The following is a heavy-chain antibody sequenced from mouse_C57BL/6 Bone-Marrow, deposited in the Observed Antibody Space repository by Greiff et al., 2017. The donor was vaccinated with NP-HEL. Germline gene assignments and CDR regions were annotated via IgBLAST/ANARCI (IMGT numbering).Heavy chain of an antibody. V-gene: IGHV1-81*01. Sequence: QVQLKESGAELARPGASVKLSCKASGYTFTSYGISWVKQRTGQGLEWIGEIYPRSGNTYYNEKFKGKATLTADKSSSTAYMELRSLTSEDSAVYFCARFRLTGAGFDYWGQGTTLTVSS. CDR1: GYTFTSYG. J-gene: IGHJ2*01. CDR2: IYPRSGNT. D-gene: IGHD4-1*01. CDR3: ARFRLTGAGFDY.